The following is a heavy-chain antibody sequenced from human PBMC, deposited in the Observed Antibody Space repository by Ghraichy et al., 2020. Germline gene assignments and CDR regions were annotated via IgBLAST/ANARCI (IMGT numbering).Heavy chain of an antibody. CDR1: GGTFSSYA. V-gene: IGHV1-69*13. CDR3: ARVVGSTQDPLYFDY. CDR2: IIPIFGTA. Sequence: SVKVSCKASGGTFSSYAISWVRQAPGQGLEWMGGIIPIFGTANYAQKFQGRVTITADESTSTAYMELSSLRSEDTAVYYCARVVGSTQDPLYFDYWGQGTLVTVSS. D-gene: IGHD1-14*01. J-gene: IGHJ4*02.